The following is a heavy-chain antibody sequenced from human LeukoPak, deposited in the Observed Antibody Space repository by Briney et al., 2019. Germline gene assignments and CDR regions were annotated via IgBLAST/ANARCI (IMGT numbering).Heavy chain of an antibody. CDR3: AHSLTTVTYFDY. CDR2: IYWDDDK. D-gene: IGHD4-17*01. CDR1: GFSLGTSGVG. J-gene: IGHJ4*02. V-gene: IGHV2-5*02. Sequence: SGPTLVKPTQPLTLTCTFSGFSLGTSGVGVGWIRQPPVKALEWLALIYWDDDKRYSPSLKSRLTITKDTSKNQVVLTMTNMDPVDTATYYCAHSLTTVTYFDYWGQGTLVTVSS.